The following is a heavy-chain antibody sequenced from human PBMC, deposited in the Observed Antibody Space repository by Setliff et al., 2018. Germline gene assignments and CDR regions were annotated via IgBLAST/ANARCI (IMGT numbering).Heavy chain of an antibody. J-gene: IGHJ3*02. CDR2: IYYSGST. D-gene: IGHD6-19*01. Sequence: PSETLSLTCTVSGDSISSYYWSWVRQPPGKGLEWIGYIYYSGSTNYNPSLRSRVTISVDTSKNQFSLKLSSVTAADTAVYYCARDLGSSGWSYHDAFDIWGRGTMVTVS. CDR3: ARDLGSSGWSYHDAFDI. V-gene: IGHV4-59*01. CDR1: GDSISSYY.